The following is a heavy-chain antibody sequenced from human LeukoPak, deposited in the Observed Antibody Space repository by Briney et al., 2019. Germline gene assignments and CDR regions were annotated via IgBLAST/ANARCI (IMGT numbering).Heavy chain of an antibody. Sequence: GGSLRLSCAASGFSFSSYGMSWVRQAPGKGLEWVANIKQDGSEQNYVDSVKGRFTISRDNTKNSLYLQMNSLRAEDTAVYYCASTNSLDYWGQGTLVTVSS. CDR1: GFSFSSYG. V-gene: IGHV3-7*01. CDR2: IKQDGSEQ. CDR3: ASTNSLDY. D-gene: IGHD2-2*01. J-gene: IGHJ4*02.